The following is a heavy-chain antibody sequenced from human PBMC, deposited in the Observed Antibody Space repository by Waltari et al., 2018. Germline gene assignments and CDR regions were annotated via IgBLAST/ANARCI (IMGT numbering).Heavy chain of an antibody. CDR3: ARVLTSRNRLWLDP. J-gene: IGHJ5*02. CDR1: GYRFGDFF. D-gene: IGHD2-2*01. CDR2: IDPKPGDT. V-gene: IGHV1-2*02. Sequence: QALLVQSGAEVKKTGASMKVSCKASGYRFGDFFLHWLRQAPEQAPEWRGRIDPKPGDTTYTQKFQGRLTLTRDTSIRTEYMELTNLTPDDTAMYFCARVLTSRNRLWLDPWGQGSLVTVSS.